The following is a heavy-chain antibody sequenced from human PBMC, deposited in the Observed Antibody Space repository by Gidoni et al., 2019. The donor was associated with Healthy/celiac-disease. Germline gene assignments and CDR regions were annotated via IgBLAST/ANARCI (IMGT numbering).Heavy chain of an antibody. Sequence: EVQLLESGGGLVQPGGSLRLSCAASGFTFSSYAMSWVRQAPGKGLEWVSAISGSGGSTYYADSVKGRFTISRDNSKNTLYLQMNSLRAEDTAVYYCANLRPPFCSGGSCYDRWGQGTLVTVSS. D-gene: IGHD2-15*01. V-gene: IGHV3-23*01. CDR3: ANLRPPFCSGGSCYDR. CDR2: ISGSGGST. J-gene: IGHJ5*02. CDR1: GFTFSSYA.